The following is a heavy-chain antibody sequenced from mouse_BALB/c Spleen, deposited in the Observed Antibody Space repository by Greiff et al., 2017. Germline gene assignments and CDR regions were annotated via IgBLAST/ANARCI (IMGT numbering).Heavy chain of an antibody. CDR2: IDPSDSET. Sequence: VQLQQPGAELVKPGAPVKLSCKASGYTFTSYWMNWVKQRPGRGLEWIGRIDPSDSETHYNQKFKDKATLTVDKSSSTAYIQLSSLTSEDSAVYYCARSHYYGSPHFDYWGQGTTLTVSS. CDR3: ARSHYYGSPHFDY. J-gene: IGHJ2*01. V-gene: IGHV1-69*02. D-gene: IGHD1-1*01. CDR1: GYTFTSYW.